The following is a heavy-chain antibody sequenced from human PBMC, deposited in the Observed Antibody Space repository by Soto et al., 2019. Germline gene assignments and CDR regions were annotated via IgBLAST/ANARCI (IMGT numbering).Heavy chain of an antibody. J-gene: IGHJ6*02. Sequence: EVQLVESGGGLVQPGGSLRLSCAASGFTVGNNYMNWVRQAPGKGLECVSLIYSGGSTNYADSVKGRFTISRDNSKNTLYLQMNSLRAEDTAVYYFARDPPGIAAAGGGWGQGTTVTVSS. D-gene: IGHD6-13*01. CDR2: IYSGGST. CDR3: ARDPPGIAAAGGG. V-gene: IGHV3-66*01. CDR1: GFTVGNNY.